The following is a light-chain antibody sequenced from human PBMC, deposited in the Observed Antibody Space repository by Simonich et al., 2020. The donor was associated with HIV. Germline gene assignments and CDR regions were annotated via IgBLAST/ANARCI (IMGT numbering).Light chain of an antibody. CDR2: WAS. CDR3: QQYYSSPPT. Sequence: DIVMTQSPDSLAVSLGERATINFKSSQSVLYSSNNKTYLAWYQQKPGQPPKLLIYWASTREYGVPDRFSGSGSGTDFTLTISSLQAEDVAVYYCQQYYSSPPTFGPGTKVDIK. V-gene: IGKV4-1*01. CDR1: QSVLYSSNNKTY. J-gene: IGKJ3*01.